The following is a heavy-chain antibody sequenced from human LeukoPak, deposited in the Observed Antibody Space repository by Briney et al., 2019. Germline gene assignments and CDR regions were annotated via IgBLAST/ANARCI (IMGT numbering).Heavy chain of an antibody. D-gene: IGHD6-13*01. CDR2: INHSGST. Sequence: SETLSLTCVVYGGSFSGYYWSWIRQPPGKGLEWIGEINHSGSTNYNPSLKSRVTISVDTSKNQFSLKLSSVAAADTAVYYCARFSSSWYRRWFDPWGQGTLVTVSS. CDR1: GGSFSGYY. CDR3: ARFSSSWYRRWFDP. J-gene: IGHJ5*02. V-gene: IGHV4-34*01.